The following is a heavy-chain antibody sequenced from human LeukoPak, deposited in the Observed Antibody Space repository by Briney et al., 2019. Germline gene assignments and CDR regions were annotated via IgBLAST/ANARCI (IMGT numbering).Heavy chain of an antibody. J-gene: IGHJ4*02. CDR3: ARDDGHYDY. V-gene: IGHV1-2*02. Sequence: ASVKVSCKASGYTFTGYYMHWVRQAPGQRLEWMGWINPITGGTNYAQNFQGRVTMTRDTSLNTAYMEVSRLRSDDTAVYYCARDDGHYDYWGQGTPVTVSS. CDR1: GYTFTGYY. D-gene: IGHD1-26*01. CDR2: INPITGGT.